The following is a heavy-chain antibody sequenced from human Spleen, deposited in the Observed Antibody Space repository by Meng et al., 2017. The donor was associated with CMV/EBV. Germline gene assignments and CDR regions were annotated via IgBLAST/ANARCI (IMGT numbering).Heavy chain of an antibody. J-gene: IGHJ4*02. CDR2: ISGSGGST. V-gene: IGHV3-23*01. D-gene: IGHD3-3*01. CDR1: GFSFSDYG. CDR3: AKSGVDYDFWGTYYPNEGYYFDY. Sequence: GESLKISCAASGFSFSDYGIHWVRQAPGKGLEWVSSISGSGGSTYYADSVKGRFTISRDNSKNTLNLQMNSLRAEDTAVYYCAKSGVDYDFWGTYYPNEGYYFDYWGQGTLVTVSS.